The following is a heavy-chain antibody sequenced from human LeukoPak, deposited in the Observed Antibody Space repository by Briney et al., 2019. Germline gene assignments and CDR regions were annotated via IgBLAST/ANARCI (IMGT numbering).Heavy chain of an antibody. J-gene: IGHJ4*02. CDR1: GFTFSSYG. V-gene: IGHV3-30*03. Sequence: GGSLRLSYAASGFTFSSYGMHWVRRAPGKGLEWVAVISNDGSNKYYGDSVKGRFTISRDNSKNTLYLQMNSLRAEDTAVYYCARDPETTVDTYYFDYWGQGTLVTVSS. CDR3: ARDPETTVDTYYFDY. CDR2: ISNDGSNK. D-gene: IGHD4-23*01.